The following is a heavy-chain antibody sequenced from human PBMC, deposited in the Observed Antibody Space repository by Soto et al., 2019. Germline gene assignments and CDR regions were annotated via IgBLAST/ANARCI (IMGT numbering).Heavy chain of an antibody. J-gene: IGHJ4*02. Sequence: QVQLQQWGAGLLKPSETLSLTCAVYGGSFSGYYWSWIRQPPGKGLEWIGEINHSGSTNYNPSLKSRVTISVDTSKNQFSLKLSSVTAADTAVYYCARGYRTRNSSGWYTSLVTYYFDYWGQGTLVTVSS. CDR1: GGSFSGYY. CDR3: ARGYRTRNSSGWYTSLVTYYFDY. D-gene: IGHD6-19*01. CDR2: INHSGST. V-gene: IGHV4-34*01.